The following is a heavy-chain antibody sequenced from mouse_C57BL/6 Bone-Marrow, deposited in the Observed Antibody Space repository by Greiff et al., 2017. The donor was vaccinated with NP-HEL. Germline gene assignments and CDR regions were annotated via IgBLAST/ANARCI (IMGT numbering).Heavy chain of an antibody. V-gene: IGHV1-12*01. J-gene: IGHJ1*03. D-gene: IGHD1-1*01. CDR3: ARNYYGSSYWYFEV. CDR2: IYPGNGDT. CDR1: GYTFTSYN. Sequence: QVQLKQSGAELVRPGASVKMSCKASGYTFTSYNMHWVKQTPRQGLEWIGAIYPGNGDTSYNQKFKGKATLTVDKSSSTAYMQLSSLTSEDSAVYFCARNYYGSSYWYFEVWGTGTTVTVSS.